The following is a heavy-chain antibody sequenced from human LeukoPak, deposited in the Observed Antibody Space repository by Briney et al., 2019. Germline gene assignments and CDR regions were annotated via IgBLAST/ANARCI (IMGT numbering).Heavy chain of an antibody. J-gene: IGHJ4*02. D-gene: IGHD4-17*01. CDR1: GFTFSNAR. V-gene: IGHV3-15*01. CDR2: IKSKTDGCTT. Sequence: GGSLRLSCAASGFTFSNARMSWVRQAPGKGLEWVGRIKSKTDGCTTDYAAPVKGRFTISRDDSKNTLYLQMNSLKTEDTAVYYCTTRRYGDYPYYFDYWGQGTLVTVSS. CDR3: TTRRYGDYPYYFDY.